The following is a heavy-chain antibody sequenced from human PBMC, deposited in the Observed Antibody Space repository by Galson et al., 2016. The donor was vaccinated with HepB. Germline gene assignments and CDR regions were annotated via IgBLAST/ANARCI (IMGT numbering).Heavy chain of an antibody. D-gene: IGHD6-19*01. CDR1: GFTFSNYW. CDR2: LFSGGST. Sequence: SLRLSCAASGFTFSNYWMSWVRQPPGKGLEWVSVLFSGGSTLYADSVKGRFTISRDNSKNTLYLHMNSLRAEDTAFYYCARGAAVAGTPFDFWGQGTLVTVSS. CDR3: ARGAAVAGTPFDF. J-gene: IGHJ4*02. V-gene: IGHV3-53*01.